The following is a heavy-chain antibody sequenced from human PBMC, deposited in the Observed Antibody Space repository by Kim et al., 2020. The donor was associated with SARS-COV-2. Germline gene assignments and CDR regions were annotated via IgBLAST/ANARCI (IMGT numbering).Heavy chain of an antibody. J-gene: IGHJ3*02. CDR2: ISGSGSST. D-gene: IGHD3-10*01. Sequence: GGSLRLSCAASGFTFSSYAMSWVRQAPGKGLEWVSAISGSGSSTYYADSVKGRFTISRDNSKNTLYLQMNSLRAEDTAVDYCAKRDVVGFRGSASAAFDIWGQGTMVTVSS. CDR1: GFTFSSYA. V-gene: IGHV3-23*01. CDR3: AKRDVVGFRGSASAAFDI.